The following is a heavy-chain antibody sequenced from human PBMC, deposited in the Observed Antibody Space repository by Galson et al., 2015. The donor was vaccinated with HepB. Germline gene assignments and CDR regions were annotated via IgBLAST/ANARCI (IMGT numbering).Heavy chain of an antibody. V-gene: IGHV6-1*01. CDR1: GDSVSSNSAA. CDR2: TYYRSKWYN. D-gene: IGHD6-19*01. J-gene: IGHJ6*02. CDR3: AREVWAVAGTKYYYYYGMDV. Sequence: CAISGDSVSSNSAAWNWIRQSPSRGLEWLGRTYYRSKWYNDYAVSVKSRITINPDTSKNQFSLQLNSVTPEDTAVYYCAREVWAVAGTKYYYYYGMDVWGQGTTVTVSS.